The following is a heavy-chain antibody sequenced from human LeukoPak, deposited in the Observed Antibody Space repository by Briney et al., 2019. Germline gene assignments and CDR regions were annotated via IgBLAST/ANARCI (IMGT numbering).Heavy chain of an antibody. CDR1: GFTFSSYA. D-gene: IGHD1-14*01. CDR2: ISGSGGST. V-gene: IGHV3-23*01. Sequence: GSLRLSCAASGFTFSSYAMSWVRQAPGKGLEWVSAISGSGGSTYYADSVKGRFTISRDNSKNTLYLQMNSLRAEDTAIYYCAKDLQPNYYYYYYMDVWGKGTTVTVSS. J-gene: IGHJ6*03. CDR3: AKDLQPNYYYYYYMDV.